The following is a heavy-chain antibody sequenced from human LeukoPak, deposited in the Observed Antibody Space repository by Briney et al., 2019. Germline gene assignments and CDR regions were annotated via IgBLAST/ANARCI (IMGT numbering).Heavy chain of an antibody. CDR1: GYGFTSYW. D-gene: IGHD2-2*03. CDR2: IYPGDSDT. J-gene: IGHJ3*02. V-gene: IGHV5-51*01. CDR3: ARPHGYCSSTSCYGRGDAFDS. Sequence: GAALQFSCKGSGYGFTSYWIGWGRPMPGKGLEWMGIIYPGDSDTRYSPSFQGQVTISADKSISTAYLQWSSLKASDTAMYYCARPHGYCSSTSCYGRGDAFDSWGQGTMGTVS.